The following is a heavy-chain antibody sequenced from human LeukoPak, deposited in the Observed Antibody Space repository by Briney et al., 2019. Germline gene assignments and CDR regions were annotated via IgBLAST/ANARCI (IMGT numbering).Heavy chain of an antibody. CDR3: ARGGCSGYDYSDAFDI. Sequence: PGGSLRLSCAASGFTFSDYYMSWIRQAPGKGLEWVSYISSSGSTIYYADSVKGRFTISRDNAKNSLYLQTNSLRAEDTAVYYCARGGCSGYDYSDAFDIWGQGTMVTVSS. CDR2: ISSSGSTI. V-gene: IGHV3-11*01. D-gene: IGHD5-12*01. J-gene: IGHJ3*02. CDR1: GFTFSDYY.